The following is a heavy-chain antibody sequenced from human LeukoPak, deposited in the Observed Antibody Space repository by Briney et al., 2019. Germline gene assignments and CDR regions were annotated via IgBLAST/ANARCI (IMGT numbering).Heavy chain of an antibody. Sequence: GGSLRLSCAASGFTFSSYAMHWVRQAPGKGLEYVSAISSNGGSTYYANSVKGRFTISRDNSKNTLYLQMGSLRAEDMAVYYCARAGGPYYYDSSGYLFDYWGQGTLVTVSS. CDR3: ARAGGPYYYDSSGYLFDY. CDR1: GFTFSSYA. CDR2: ISSNGGST. V-gene: IGHV3-64*01. J-gene: IGHJ4*02. D-gene: IGHD3-22*01.